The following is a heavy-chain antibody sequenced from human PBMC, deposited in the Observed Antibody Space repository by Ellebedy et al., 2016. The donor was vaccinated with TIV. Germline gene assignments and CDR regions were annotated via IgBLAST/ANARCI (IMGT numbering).Heavy chain of an antibody. CDR1: GFTFSNHY. CDR2: ITPGGSDM. V-gene: IGHV3-21*01. Sequence: GESLKISXAASGFTFSNHYMSWVRQAPGKGLEWVSYITPGGSDMYYADSVKGQFTISRDNAKNSLYLQMNSLRAEDTAVYYCARDPDSASKIDCWGQGTLVTVSS. CDR3: ARDPDSASKIDC. J-gene: IGHJ4*02. D-gene: IGHD1-14*01.